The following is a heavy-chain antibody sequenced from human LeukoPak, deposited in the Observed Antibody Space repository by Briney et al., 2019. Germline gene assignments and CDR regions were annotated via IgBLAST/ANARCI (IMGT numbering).Heavy chain of an antibody. Sequence: SETLSLTCTVSGGSISGYYLSWIRQPPGKELEWIGYIYYSGGTKYNPSLMSRLAIFVDTSKNQFSLNLKSVTAADAAVYYCVRHPTNYDFWSGLYYYFYMDVWGKGTTVTVSS. V-gene: IGHV4-59*08. CDR3: VRHPTNYDFWSGLYYYFYMDV. D-gene: IGHD3-3*01. CDR2: IYYSGGT. J-gene: IGHJ6*03. CDR1: GGSISGYY.